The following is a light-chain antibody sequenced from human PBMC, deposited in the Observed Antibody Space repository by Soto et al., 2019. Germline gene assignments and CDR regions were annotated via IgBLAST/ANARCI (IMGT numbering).Light chain of an antibody. CDR3: QQYGSSPTT. CDR1: QSVSNNY. V-gene: IGKV3-20*01. Sequence: IVLTQSPVTLSLSPGERATLSCRASQSVSNNYLAWYQQKPGQAPWLLIYGASTRATDVPDRFSGSGSGTDFTLTISRLEPEDFAVYYCQQYGSSPTTFGQGTKVDIK. CDR2: GAS. J-gene: IGKJ1*01.